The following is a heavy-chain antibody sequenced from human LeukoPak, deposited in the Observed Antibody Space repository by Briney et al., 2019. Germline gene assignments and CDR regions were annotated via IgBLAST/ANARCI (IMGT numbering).Heavy chain of an antibody. D-gene: IGHD3-22*01. CDR3: AKRWYYYDSSGYSTDPVDY. J-gene: IGHJ4*02. CDR2: ISSSGSTI. V-gene: IGHV3-11*01. CDR1: GFTFSDYY. Sequence: GGSLRLSCAASGFTFSDYYMSWIRQAPGKGLEWVSYISSSGSTIYYADSVKGRFTISRDNAKNSLYLQMNSLRAEDTAVYYCAKRWYYYDSSGYSTDPVDYWGQGTLVTVSS.